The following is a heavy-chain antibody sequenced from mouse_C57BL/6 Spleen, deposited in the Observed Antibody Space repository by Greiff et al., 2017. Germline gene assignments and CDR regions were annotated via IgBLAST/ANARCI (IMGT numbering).Heavy chain of an antibody. CDR3: ARPYGRGYFDV. CDR2: INPNNGGT. J-gene: IGHJ1*03. Sequence: EVQLQQSGPELVKPGASVKISCKASGYTFTDYYMNWVKQSHGKSLEWIGDINPNNGGTSYNQKFKGKATLTVDKSSSTAYMELRSLTSEDSAVYYCARPYGRGYFDVWGTGTTVTVSS. CDR1: GYTFTDYY. D-gene: IGHD1-1*01. V-gene: IGHV1-26*01.